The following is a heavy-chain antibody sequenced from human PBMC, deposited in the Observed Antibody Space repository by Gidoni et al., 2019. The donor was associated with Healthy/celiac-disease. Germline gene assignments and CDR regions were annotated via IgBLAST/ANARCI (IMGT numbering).Heavy chain of an antibody. CDR3: ARGGPWQPFDY. CDR2: IIPIFGTA. J-gene: IGHJ4*02. D-gene: IGHD5-12*01. CDR1: GGTFSSSA. V-gene: IGHV1-69*01. Sequence: QVQLVQSGAEVKKPGSSVRVSCKASGGTFSSSAISCVRQAPGPGLEWMGGIIPIFGTANYAQKFQGRVTITADESTSTAYMELSSLRSEDTAVYYCARGGPWQPFDYWGQGTLVTVSS.